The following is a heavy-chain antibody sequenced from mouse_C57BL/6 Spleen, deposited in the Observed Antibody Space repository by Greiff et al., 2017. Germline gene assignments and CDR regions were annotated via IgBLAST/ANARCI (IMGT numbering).Heavy chain of an antibody. CDR1: GYSFTDYN. CDR3: ASFIYDGHYGAMDY. D-gene: IGHD2-3*01. Sequence: VQLQQSGPELVKPGASVKISCKASGYSFTDYNMNWVKQSNGKSLEWIGVINPNYGTTSYNQKFKGKATLTVDQSSSTAYMQLNCLTSEDSAVYYCASFIYDGHYGAMDYWGQGTSVTVSS. V-gene: IGHV1-39*01. CDR2: INPNYGTT. J-gene: IGHJ4*01.